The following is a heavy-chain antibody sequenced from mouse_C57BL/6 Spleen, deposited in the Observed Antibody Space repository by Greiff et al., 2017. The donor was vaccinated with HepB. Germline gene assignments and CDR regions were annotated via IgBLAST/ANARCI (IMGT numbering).Heavy chain of an antibody. Sequence: QVHVKQPGAELVKPGASVKMSCKASGYTFTSYWITWVKQRPGQGLEWIGDIYPGSGSTNYNEKFKSKATLTVDTSSSTAYMQLSSLTSEDSAVYYCAYYYGSSYDYWGQGTTLTVSS. CDR3: AYYYGSSYDY. J-gene: IGHJ2*01. CDR1: GYTFTSYW. V-gene: IGHV1-55*01. CDR2: IYPGSGST. D-gene: IGHD1-1*01.